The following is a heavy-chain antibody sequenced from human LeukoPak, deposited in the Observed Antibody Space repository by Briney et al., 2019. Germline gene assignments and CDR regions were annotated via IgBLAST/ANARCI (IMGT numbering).Heavy chain of an antibody. CDR1: GFTFSSYA. CDR3: AKGLISSSSIKDAFDI. Sequence: GGSLRLSCAASGFTFSSYAMSWVRQAPGKGLEWVPGVSATGGSTYYADSVKGRFTISRDNSKNTLYLQMNSLRAEDTAVHYCAKGLISSSSIKDAFDIWGQGTMVTVSS. V-gene: IGHV3-23*01. CDR2: VSATGGST. D-gene: IGHD6-6*01. J-gene: IGHJ3*02.